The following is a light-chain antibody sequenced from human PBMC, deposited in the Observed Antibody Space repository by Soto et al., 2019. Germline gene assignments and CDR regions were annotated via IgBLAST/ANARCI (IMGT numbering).Light chain of an antibody. CDR3: SSYAGTKNFVV. CDR2: EVY. V-gene: IGLV2-8*01. Sequence: QSALTQPPSASGPPGQSVTISCTGTSSDVGGYHFVSWYQQHPGKAPKLLIYEVYKRSSGVPDRFSGSKSGNTASLTVSGLQAEDEADYYCSSYAGTKNFVVFGGGTKLTVL. J-gene: IGLJ2*01. CDR1: SSDVGGYHF.